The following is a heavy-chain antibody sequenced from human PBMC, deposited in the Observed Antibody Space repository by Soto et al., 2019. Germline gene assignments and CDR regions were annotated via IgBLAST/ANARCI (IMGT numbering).Heavy chain of an antibody. CDR2: IIPIFDTT. CDR1: GGTFSTSG. CDR3: ASDEAAAATSGMDV. V-gene: IGHV1-69*01. J-gene: IGHJ6*02. Sequence: QVQLVQAGAEVKKPGSSVKVSCKASGGTFSTSGINWVRQAPGQGLEWMGGIIPIFDTTHYAQKFQGKFTITEEESTSTVYMELSSLRSEDTAVYYCASDEAAAATSGMDVWGQGKTVTVS. D-gene: IGHD6-13*01.